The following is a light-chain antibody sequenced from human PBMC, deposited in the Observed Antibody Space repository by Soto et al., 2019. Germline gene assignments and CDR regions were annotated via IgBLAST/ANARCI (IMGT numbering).Light chain of an antibody. V-gene: IGKV1-5*01. CDR3: QQYNSRRT. J-gene: IGKJ1*01. CDR1: QDITNW. Sequence: DIQMTQSPSTLSASVGDRVTITCRASQDITNWLAWYQQKPGNAPKFLIYDASSLQSGVSSRFSGSGSGREFTLTVSSLQPDDFGTYYCQQYNSRRTFGQGTKVEIK. CDR2: DAS.